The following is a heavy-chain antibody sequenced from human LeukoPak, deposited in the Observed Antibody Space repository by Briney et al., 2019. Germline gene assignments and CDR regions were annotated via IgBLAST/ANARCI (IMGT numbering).Heavy chain of an antibody. CDR2: IYYSKNT. J-gene: IGHJ4*02. Sequence: SETLSLTCTVSGGSISSSSAYWGWIRQPPGKGLEWLGSIYYSKNTYYNPSLESRVTISADTSKNQFSLTLGSVSATDTAVYYCVSPRGFSYGYFDYWGQGTLVTVSS. CDR1: GGSISSSSAY. D-gene: IGHD5-18*01. CDR3: VSPRGFSYGYFDY. V-gene: IGHV4-39*01.